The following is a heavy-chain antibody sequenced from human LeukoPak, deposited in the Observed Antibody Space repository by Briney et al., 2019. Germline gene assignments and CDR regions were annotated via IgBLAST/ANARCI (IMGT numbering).Heavy chain of an antibody. Sequence: TGGSLRLSCAASGFTVSSNYMSWVRQAPGKGLEWVSVIYSGGSTYYADSVKGRFTISRDNSKNTLYLQMNSLRAEDTAVYYCARRGYSSGRQWYFDYWGQGTLVTVSS. CDR3: ARRGYSSGRQWYFDY. V-gene: IGHV3-53*01. J-gene: IGHJ4*02. CDR2: IYSGGST. CDR1: GFTVSSNY. D-gene: IGHD6-19*01.